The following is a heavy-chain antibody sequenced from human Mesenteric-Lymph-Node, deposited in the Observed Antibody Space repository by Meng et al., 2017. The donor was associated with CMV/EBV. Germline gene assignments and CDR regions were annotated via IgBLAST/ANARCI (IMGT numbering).Heavy chain of an antibody. J-gene: IGHJ4*02. V-gene: IGHV6-1*01. CDR2: TYYRAKWYN. Sequence: STNSAAWNWIRQSPSRGLEWLGRTYYRAKWYNEYAVFMKSRITINPDTSKNHFSLHLTSVTPEDTAVYYCARGVGYSSTYYYWDFDYWGQGTLVTVSS. D-gene: IGHD1-26*01. CDR1: STNSAA. CDR3: ARGVGYSSTYYYWDFDY.